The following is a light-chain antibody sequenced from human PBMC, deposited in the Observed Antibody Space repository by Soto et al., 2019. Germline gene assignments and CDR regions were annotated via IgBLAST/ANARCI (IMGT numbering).Light chain of an antibody. Sequence: EIVMTQSPATLSVSPGERVTLSCRASQSVSSNLAWFHQKPGQGPRLLIYGASTMATGIPARFSGSGSGTEFTLTISSLQSEDFAVYFCQQYYSWPPYTFGQGTKLEIK. V-gene: IGKV3-15*01. CDR3: QQYYSWPPYT. CDR2: GAS. J-gene: IGKJ2*01. CDR1: QSVSSN.